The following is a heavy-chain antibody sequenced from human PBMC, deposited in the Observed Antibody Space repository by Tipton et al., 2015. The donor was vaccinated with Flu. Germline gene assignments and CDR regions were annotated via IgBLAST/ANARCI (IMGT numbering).Heavy chain of an antibody. Sequence: TLSLTCTVSGDSLNSGGAYWTWVRQHPGKGLEWIASIYYSGSTYYNPSLTSRVSISVDTSKNQISLKVSSVTAADTAVYYCARDQGFGGGLSYDYYVLDVWGQGTTVTVSS. J-gene: IGHJ6*02. CDR3: ARDQGFGGGLSYDYYVLDV. CDR2: IYYSGST. CDR1: GDSLNSGGAY. V-gene: IGHV4-31*03. D-gene: IGHD3-10*01.